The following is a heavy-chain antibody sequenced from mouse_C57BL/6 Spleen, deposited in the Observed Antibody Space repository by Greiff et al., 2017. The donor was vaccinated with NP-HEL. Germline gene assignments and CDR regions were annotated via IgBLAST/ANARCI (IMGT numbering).Heavy chain of an antibody. V-gene: IGHV1-15*01. CDR3: TRSEPYYFDY. CDR2: IDPETGGT. Sequence: QVQLQQSGAELVRPGASVTLSCKASGYTFTDYEMHWVKQTPVHGLEWIGAIDPETGGTAYNQKFKGKAILTADKSSSTAYMELRSLTSEDSAVSSCTRSEPYYFDYWGQGTTLTVSS. J-gene: IGHJ2*01. CDR1: GYTFTDYE.